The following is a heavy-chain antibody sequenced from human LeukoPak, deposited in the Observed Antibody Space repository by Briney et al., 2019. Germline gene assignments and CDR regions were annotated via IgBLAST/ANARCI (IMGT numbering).Heavy chain of an antibody. CDR1: GFTFSDYY. CDR3: ARVKAVAVYSAPDY. CDR2: ISSSGSTI. D-gene: IGHD6-19*01. V-gene: IGHV3-11*01. J-gene: IGHJ4*02. Sequence: GGSLRLSCAASGFTFSDYYMSWIRQAPGKGLEWVSYISSSGSTICYADSVKGRFTISRDNAKNSLYLQMNSLRAEDTAVYYCARVKAVAVYSAPDYWGQGTLVTVSS.